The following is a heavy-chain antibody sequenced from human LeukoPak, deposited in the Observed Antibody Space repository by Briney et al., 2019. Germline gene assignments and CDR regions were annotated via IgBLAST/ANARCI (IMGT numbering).Heavy chain of an antibody. Sequence: WASVKVSCKASGNTFTSYAMHWVRQALGQRLEWMGWINAGNGNTKYSQKFQGRVTITRDTSASTAYMELSSLRSEDTAVYYCARVSGSQDFDYWGQGTLVTVSS. CDR2: INAGNGNT. V-gene: IGHV1-3*01. J-gene: IGHJ4*02. D-gene: IGHD1-26*01. CDR1: GNTFTSYA. CDR3: ARVSGSQDFDY.